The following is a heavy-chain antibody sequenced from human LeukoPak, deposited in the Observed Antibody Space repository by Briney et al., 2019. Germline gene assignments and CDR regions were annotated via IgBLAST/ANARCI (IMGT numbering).Heavy chain of an antibody. D-gene: IGHD3-22*01. CDR3: ARDYYDSSGYRYYYFDY. CDR2: ISSSSSTI. CDR1: GFTFSSYS. Sequence: GGSLRLSCAASGFTFSSYSMNWVRQAPGKGLEWVSYISSSSSTIYYADSVKGRFTISRDNAKNSLYLQMNSLRAEDTAVYYCARDYYDSSGYRYYYFDYWGQGTLVTVSS. V-gene: IGHV3-48*01. J-gene: IGHJ4*02.